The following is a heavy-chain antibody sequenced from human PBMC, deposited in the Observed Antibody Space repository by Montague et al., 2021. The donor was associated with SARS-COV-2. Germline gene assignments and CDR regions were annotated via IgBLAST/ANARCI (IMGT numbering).Heavy chain of an antibody. CDR1: GVPINIGNFY. CDR3: ARDFPTGRYYFDF. Sequence: TLSLTCTVSGVPINIGNFYWNWLRQPAGKGLEWIGRIYTSGRTDYNPSLKRRLTISFNTSKNEFSLRLNSLTAADTAVYYCARDFPTGRYYFDFWGQGTLVIVSS. CDR2: IYTSGRT. D-gene: IGHD3-10*01. J-gene: IGHJ4*02. V-gene: IGHV4-61*02.